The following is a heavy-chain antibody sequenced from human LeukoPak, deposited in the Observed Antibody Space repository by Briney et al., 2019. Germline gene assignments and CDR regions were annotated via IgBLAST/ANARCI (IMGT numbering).Heavy chain of an antibody. CDR1: GFTFSSYW. J-gene: IGHJ4*02. CDR3: ARGRGSYSFDY. Sequence: GGSLRLSCAASGFTFSSYWMSWVRQAPGKGLEWVANIKQDGSEKYYVDSVKGRFTISRDNAKNSLYLQMNSLGAEDTAVYYCARGRGSYSFDYWGQGTLVTVSS. D-gene: IGHD1-26*01. CDR2: IKQDGSEK. V-gene: IGHV3-7*01.